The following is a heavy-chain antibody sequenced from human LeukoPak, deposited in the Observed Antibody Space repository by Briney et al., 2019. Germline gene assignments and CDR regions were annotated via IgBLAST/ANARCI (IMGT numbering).Heavy chain of an antibody. D-gene: IGHD6-19*01. Sequence: ASVQVSCKASGYTFTSYGISWVRQAPGQGLEWMGWISAYNGNTNYAQKLQGRVTMTTDTSTSTAYMELRSLRSDDTAVYYCARVPVAIAVAGIDYWGQGTLVTVSS. CDR3: ARVPVAIAVAGIDY. CDR1: GYTFTSYG. CDR2: ISAYNGNT. V-gene: IGHV1-18*04. J-gene: IGHJ4*02.